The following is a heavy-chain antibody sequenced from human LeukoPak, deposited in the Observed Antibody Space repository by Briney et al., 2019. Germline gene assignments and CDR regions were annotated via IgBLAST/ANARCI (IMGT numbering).Heavy chain of an antibody. V-gene: IGHV3-53*05. CDR3: AKDLRDGYNFLDY. J-gene: IGHJ4*02. Sequence: GGSLRLSCAGSGFTVSNNYMSWVRQAPGKGLEWVSVIYSDGNTFYADSVKGRFTISRDISMNTLYLQMNSLRAEDTAVYYCAKDLRDGYNFLDYWGQGTLVTVSS. CDR2: IYSDGNT. CDR1: GFTVSNNY. D-gene: IGHD5-24*01.